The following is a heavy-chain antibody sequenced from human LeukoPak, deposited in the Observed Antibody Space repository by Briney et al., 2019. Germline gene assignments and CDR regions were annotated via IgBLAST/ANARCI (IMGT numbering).Heavy chain of an antibody. Sequence: GGSLRLSCAASGFTFSDYYMSWIRQAPGKGLEWVSYISSSGSTIYYADSVKGRFTISRDNAKNTLYLQMNSLRAEDTAVYYCAKELAYGGYVGAFDYWGQGTLVTVSS. CDR3: AKELAYGGYVGAFDY. CDR2: ISSSGSTI. J-gene: IGHJ4*02. D-gene: IGHD5-12*01. V-gene: IGHV3-11*04. CDR1: GFTFSDYY.